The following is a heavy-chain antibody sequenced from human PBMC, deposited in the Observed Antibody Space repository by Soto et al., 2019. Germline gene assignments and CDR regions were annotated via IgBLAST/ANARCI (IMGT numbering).Heavy chain of an antibody. Sequence: NPSETLSLTCTVSGGSISSSSYYWGWIRQPPGKGLEWIGSIYYSGSTYYNPSLKSRVTISVDTSKNQFSLKLSSVTAADTAVYYCARRYYDILTGYYSHFDYWGQGTLVTVSS. CDR2: IYYSGST. CDR1: GGSISSSSYY. D-gene: IGHD3-9*01. CDR3: ARRYYDILTGYYSHFDY. V-gene: IGHV4-39*01. J-gene: IGHJ4*02.